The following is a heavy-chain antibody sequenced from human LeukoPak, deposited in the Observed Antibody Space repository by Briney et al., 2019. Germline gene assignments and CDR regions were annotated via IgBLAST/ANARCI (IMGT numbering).Heavy chain of an antibody. Sequence: GASLQISCKGSGYRFTTYWIAWVRQMPGKGLEWMGIIYPSDSDTRYSPSFQGQVTISADKSISTAYLQWSSLKASDTAMYYCARQYSAYDYWGQGTLVTVSS. CDR3: ARQYSAYDY. CDR1: GYRFTTYW. J-gene: IGHJ4*02. D-gene: IGHD5-12*01. V-gene: IGHV5-51*01. CDR2: IYPSDSDT.